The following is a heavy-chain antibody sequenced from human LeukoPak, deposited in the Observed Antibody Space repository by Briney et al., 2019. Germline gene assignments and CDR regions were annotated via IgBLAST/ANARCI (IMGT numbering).Heavy chain of an antibody. V-gene: IGHV4-59*12. D-gene: IGHD3-10*02. J-gene: IGHJ4*02. CDR1: GGSTSSYY. CDR3: ARVFGGAN. CDR2: IYYSGST. Sequence: NASETLSLTCTVSGGSTSSYYWSWIRQPPGKGLEWIGYIYYSGSTNYNPSLKTRVTISVDNSKNQFSLKLTSMTAADTAVYFCARVFGGANWGQGTLVTVSS.